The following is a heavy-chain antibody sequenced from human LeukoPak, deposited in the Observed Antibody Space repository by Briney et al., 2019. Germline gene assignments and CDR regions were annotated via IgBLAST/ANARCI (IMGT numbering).Heavy chain of an antibody. CDR1: GFTFNRYG. Sequence: GGSLRVSCAASGFTFNRYGVHWVRQAPGKGREGVAVIWYDGSNKYYADSVKGRFTISRDNSKNTLYLQMNSLRAEDTAEYYCARDGTVTTWDAFDIWGQGTMVTISS. CDR3: ARDGTVTTWDAFDI. CDR2: IWYDGSNK. V-gene: IGHV3-33*01. D-gene: IGHD4-17*01. J-gene: IGHJ3*02.